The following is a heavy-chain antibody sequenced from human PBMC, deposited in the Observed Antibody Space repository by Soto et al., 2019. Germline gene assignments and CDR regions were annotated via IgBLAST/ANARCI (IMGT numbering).Heavy chain of an antibody. CDR1: GFTVSSNY. D-gene: IGHD3-10*01. CDR2: VYSGGAT. CDR3: VRGRYGSEIH. Sequence: GGSLRLSCAAFGFTVSSNYMAWVRLAPGKGLEWVSLVYSGGATHYAASVKGRFTISTHSSQNTLFLQMNSLRTEDTATYYCVRGRYGSEIHWGQGTKVTVSS. J-gene: IGHJ4*02. V-gene: IGHV3-53*04.